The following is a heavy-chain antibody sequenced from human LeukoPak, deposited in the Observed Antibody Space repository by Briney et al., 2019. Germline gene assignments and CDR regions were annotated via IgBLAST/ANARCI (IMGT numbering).Heavy chain of an antibody. V-gene: IGHV3-53*01. CDR3: ATDDGVGTTGWLDY. Sequence: GGSLRLSCAASGLTVSAAYMTWGRQSPGKGLEWGSIVYSVGSTYYADSVKGGSTVSRDNSKNTLSLQMDSLRAEDTAVYYCATDDGVGTTGWLDYWGQGTLVTVSS. CDR2: VYSVGST. J-gene: IGHJ4*02. CDR1: GLTVSAAY. D-gene: IGHD1-1*01.